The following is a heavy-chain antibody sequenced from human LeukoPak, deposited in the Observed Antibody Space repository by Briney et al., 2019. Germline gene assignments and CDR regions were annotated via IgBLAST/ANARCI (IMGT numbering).Heavy chain of an antibody. CDR1: GGSISSSSYY. CDR2: IYYSGST. CDR3: ASLYSSSSGDY. J-gene: IGHJ4*02. D-gene: IGHD6-6*01. Sequence: SETLSLTCTVSGGSISSSSYYWGWIRQPPGKGLEWIGSIYYSGSTYYNPSLKSRVAISVDTSKNQFSLKLSSVTAADTAVYYCASLYSSSSGDYWGQGTLVTASS. V-gene: IGHV4-39*01.